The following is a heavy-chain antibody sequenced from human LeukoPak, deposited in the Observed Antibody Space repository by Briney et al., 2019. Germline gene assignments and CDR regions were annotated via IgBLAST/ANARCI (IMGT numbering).Heavy chain of an antibody. V-gene: IGHV3-33*08. D-gene: IGHD3-10*01. CDR2: IWNDGSDM. CDR1: GFTFSSYA. J-gene: IGHJ2*01. CDR3: ARGPWASGTQITSLDL. Sequence: GGSLRLSCAASGFTFSSYAMSWVRQAPGKGLEWVALIWNDGSDMSYADSVKGRFTISRDNSKNTLDLQMNSLRAEDMAVYYCARGPWASGTQITSLDLWGRGTLVTVSS.